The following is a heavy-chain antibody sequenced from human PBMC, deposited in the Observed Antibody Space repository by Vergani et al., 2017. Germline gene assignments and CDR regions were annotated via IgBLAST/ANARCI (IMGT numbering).Heavy chain of an antibody. Sequence: EVQLVESGGGLVQPGRSLRLFCAASGFPFDDYAMHWVRQAPGKGLEWVSGISWNSGRIGYADSVKGRFTISRDNAKNSLYLQMNSLRAEDMALYYCAKDLGDDDYYGMDGGGQGSTVTVSS. CDR1: GFPFDDYA. CDR3: AKDLGDDDYYGMDG. CDR2: ISWNSGRI. V-gene: IGHV3-9*03. D-gene: IGHD2-21*02. J-gene: IGHJ6*02.